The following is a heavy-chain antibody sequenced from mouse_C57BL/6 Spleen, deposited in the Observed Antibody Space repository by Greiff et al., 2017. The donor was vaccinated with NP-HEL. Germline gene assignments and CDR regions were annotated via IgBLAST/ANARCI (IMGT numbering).Heavy chain of an antibody. J-gene: IGHJ3*01. CDR3: TPYGSSPFAY. CDR1: GFNIKDDY. D-gene: IGHD1-1*01. CDR2: IDPENGDT. V-gene: IGHV14-4*01. Sequence: EVKLMESGAELVRPGASVKLSCTASGFNIKDDYMHWVKQRPEQGLEWIGWIDPENGDTEYASKFQGKATITADTSSNTAYLQLSSLTSEDTAVYYCTPYGSSPFAYWGQGTLVTVSA.